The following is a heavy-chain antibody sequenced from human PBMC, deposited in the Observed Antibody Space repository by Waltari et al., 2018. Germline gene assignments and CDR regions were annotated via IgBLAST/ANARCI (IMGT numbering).Heavy chain of an antibody. CDR3: ARDTSYYDSSGYSYFEY. Sequence: QVQLQESGPGLVKPSETLSLTCTVSGGSISSYYWSWIRQPPGKGLEWIGYIYYSGSTNYNPSLKSRVTISVDTSKNQFSLKLSSVTAADTAVYYCARDTSYYDSSGYSYFEYWGQGTLVTVSS. V-gene: IGHV4-59*01. J-gene: IGHJ4*02. D-gene: IGHD3-22*01. CDR2: IYYSGST. CDR1: GGSISSYY.